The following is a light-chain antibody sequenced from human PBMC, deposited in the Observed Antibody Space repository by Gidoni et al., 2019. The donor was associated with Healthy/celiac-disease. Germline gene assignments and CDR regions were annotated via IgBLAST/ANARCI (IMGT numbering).Light chain of an antibody. CDR2: DAS. CDR1: PDISNY. J-gene: IGKJ5*01. CDR3: QQYDNLPIT. V-gene: IGKV1-33*01. Sequence: DIQMTQSPSSLSASVGDRVTITCQASPDISNYLNWYQQKPGKAPKLLIYDASNLETGFTSRFSGSGSGTDFTFTISSLQPEDIATYYCQQYDNLPITFGQGTRLEIK.